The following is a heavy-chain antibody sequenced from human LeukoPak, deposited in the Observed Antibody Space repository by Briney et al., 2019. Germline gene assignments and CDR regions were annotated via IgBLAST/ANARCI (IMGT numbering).Heavy chain of an antibody. CDR2: MSYDGGNK. Sequence: PGGSLRLSCAASGFTFSIYSMHWVRQAPGKGLEWVALMSYDGGNKYYADSVKGRFTISRDNSKNTLYLQMNSLRAEDTAVYYCATLVAYGMDVWGQGTMVTVSS. CDR3: ATLVAYGMDV. D-gene: IGHD6-6*01. J-gene: IGHJ6*02. V-gene: IGHV3-30-3*01. CDR1: GFTFSIYS.